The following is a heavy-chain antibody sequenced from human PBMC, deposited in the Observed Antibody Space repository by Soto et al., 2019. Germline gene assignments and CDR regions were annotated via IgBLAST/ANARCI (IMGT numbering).Heavy chain of an antibody. Sequence: PGGSLRLSCAASGLTFSSYAMHWVRQAPGKGLEWVPSIGGSGIITYYTDSVKGRFTISRDNSGNTLFLHMNSLRADDTAVYYCAKEPNGDYVGAFDSWGQGTLVTVSS. J-gene: IGHJ4*02. CDR3: AKEPNGDYVGAFDS. CDR2: IGGSGIIT. CDR1: GLTFSSYA. D-gene: IGHD4-17*01. V-gene: IGHV3-23*01.